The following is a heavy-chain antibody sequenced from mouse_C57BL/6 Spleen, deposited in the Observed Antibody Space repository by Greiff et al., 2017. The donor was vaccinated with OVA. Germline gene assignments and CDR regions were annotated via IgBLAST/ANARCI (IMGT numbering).Heavy chain of an antibody. CDR2: ISSGGDYI. V-gene: IGHV5-9-1*02. CDR1: GFTFSSYA. D-gene: IGHD2-4*01. Sequence: EVKLMESGEGLVKPGGSLKLSCAASGFTFSSYAMSWVRQTPEKRLEWVAYISSGGDYIYYADTVKGRFTISRDNARNTLYLQMSSLKSEDTAMYYCTRARYYDYAVDYWGQGTSVTVSS. CDR3: TRARYYDYAVDY. J-gene: IGHJ4*01.